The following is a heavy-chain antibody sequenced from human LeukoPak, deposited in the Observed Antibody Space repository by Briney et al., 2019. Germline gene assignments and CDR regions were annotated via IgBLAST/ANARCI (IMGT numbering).Heavy chain of an antibody. Sequence: TETLSLTCNVSGGYISSYYWSWIRQPPGKGLEWIGYVYISGSTYTSGSTTYNPSLKSRVTISGDTSKNQFSLKLSSVTAADTAVYYCARRVAAAGKEAFDYWGQGTLVTVPS. CDR1: GGYISSYY. D-gene: IGHD6-13*01. CDR2: ISGSTYTSGST. CDR3: ARRVAAAGKEAFDY. J-gene: IGHJ4*02. V-gene: IGHV4-4*09.